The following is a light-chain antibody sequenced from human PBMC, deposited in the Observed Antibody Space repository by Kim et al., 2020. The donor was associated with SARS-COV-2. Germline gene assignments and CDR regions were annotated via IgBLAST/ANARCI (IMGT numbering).Light chain of an antibody. J-gene: IGLJ3*02. CDR2: DVS. CDR3: CSYAGSYTWV. Sequence: GQSVTISCTGTSSDVGGYNYVSWYQQHPGKAPKLMIYDVSKRPSGVPDRFSGSKSGNTASLTISGLQADDEADYYCCSYAGSYTWVFGGGTKLTVL. CDR1: SSDVGGYNY. V-gene: IGLV2-11*03.